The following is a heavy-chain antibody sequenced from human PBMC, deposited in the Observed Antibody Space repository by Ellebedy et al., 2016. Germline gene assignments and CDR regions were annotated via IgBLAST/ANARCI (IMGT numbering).Heavy chain of an antibody. CDR2: MNPNSGNT. V-gene: IGHV1-8*02. CDR1: GGTFSSYA. D-gene: IGHD1-26*01. J-gene: IGHJ4*02. CDR3: ARGTTMGGATRDRFDF. Sequence: ASVKVSCKASGGTFSSYAISWVRQATGQGLGWMGWMNPNSGNTGYAQKFQGRVTMTRNTSISTAYMELSSLRSEDTAVYYCARGTTMGGATRDRFDFWGQGSLVTVSS.